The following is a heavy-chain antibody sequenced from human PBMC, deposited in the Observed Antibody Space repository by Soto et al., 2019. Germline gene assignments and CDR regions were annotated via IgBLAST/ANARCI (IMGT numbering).Heavy chain of an antibody. Sequence: GASVKVSCKASGYTFTSYSLTWVRQAPGQGLEWMGWISADNRNTNYAQKLQGRVTITTDTSTSTAYMELRSLRSDDTAVYYCAGDLTGYPRIDEWGLKNLATFSS. V-gene: IGHV1-18*01. J-gene: IGHJ4*02. D-gene: IGHD3-9*01. CDR1: GYTFTSYS. CDR2: ISADNRNT. CDR3: AGDLTGYPRIDE.